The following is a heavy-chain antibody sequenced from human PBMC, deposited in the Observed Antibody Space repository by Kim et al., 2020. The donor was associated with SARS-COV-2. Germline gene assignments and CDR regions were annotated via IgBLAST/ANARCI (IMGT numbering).Heavy chain of an antibody. Sequence: SETLSLTCTVSGGSISSSSYYWGWIRQPPGKGLEWIGSIYYSGSTYYNPSLKSRVTISVDTSKNQFSLKLSSVTAADTAVYYCARLNYDSSGYPHWGQGTLVTVSS. CDR2: IYYSGST. CDR1: GGSISSSSYY. J-gene: IGHJ4*02. D-gene: IGHD3-22*01. CDR3: ARLNYDSSGYPH. V-gene: IGHV4-39*01.